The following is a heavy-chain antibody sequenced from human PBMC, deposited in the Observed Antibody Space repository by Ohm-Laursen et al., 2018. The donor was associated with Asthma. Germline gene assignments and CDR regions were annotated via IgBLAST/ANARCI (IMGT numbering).Heavy chain of an antibody. CDR3: ARIGPEWELPGREYSLHH. CDR1: EFTFSRYA. Sequence: SLRLSCAASEFTFSRYAIHWVRQAPGKGLEWVASISTASSFIYYADSVRGRFTTSRDNARNSVYLQMNSLRAENTALYYCARIGPEWELPGREYSLHHWGEGTLVTVSS. J-gene: IGHJ1*01. D-gene: IGHD1-26*01. V-gene: IGHV3-21*01. CDR2: ISTASSFI.